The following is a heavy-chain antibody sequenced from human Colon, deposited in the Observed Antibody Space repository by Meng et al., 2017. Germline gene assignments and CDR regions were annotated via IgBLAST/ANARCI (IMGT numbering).Heavy chain of an antibody. V-gene: IGHV4-4*02. Sequence: QGLLQESGPGLVKPSGTLFLTCTVSGGSISSNNWLSWVRQSPGRGLEWIGEIYQSGSTNYSPSLKSRVTISLDKSKNQFSLKVSYMTAADTAVYFCARVPTTVDPFESWGQGTLVTVSS. CDR3: ARVPTTVDPFES. CDR2: IYQSGST. J-gene: IGHJ4*02. CDR1: GGSISSNNW. D-gene: IGHD4-23*01.